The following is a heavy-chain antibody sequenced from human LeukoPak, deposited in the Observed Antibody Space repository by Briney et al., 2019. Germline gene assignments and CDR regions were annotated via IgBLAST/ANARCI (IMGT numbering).Heavy chain of an antibody. CDR2: IWSDGSKK. J-gene: IGHJ4*02. Sequence: GGSLRLSCTASGFTFSSCGMHWVRQAPGQGLEWVAVIWSDGSKKYHADSVKGRFTISRDNSKNTLYLQMNSLRVEDTALYYCAKVHGVPYWGQGTLVTVSS. CDR1: GFTFSSCG. V-gene: IGHV3-33*06. CDR3: AKVHGVPY. D-gene: IGHD1-1*01.